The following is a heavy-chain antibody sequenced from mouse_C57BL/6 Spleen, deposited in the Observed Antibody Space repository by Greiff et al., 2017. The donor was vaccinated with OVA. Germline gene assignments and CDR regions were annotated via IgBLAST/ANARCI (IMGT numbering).Heavy chain of an antibody. V-gene: IGHV1-54*01. CDR1: GYAFTNYL. J-gene: IGHJ4*01. Sequence: QVQLKQSGAELVRPGTSVKVSCKASGYAFTNYLIEWVKQRPGQGLEWIGVINPGSGGTNYNEKFKGKATLTADKSSSTAYMQLSSLTSEDSAVYFCAREAVVATDYAMDYWGQGTSVTVSS. CDR3: AREAVVATDYAMDY. D-gene: IGHD1-1*01. CDR2: INPGSGGT.